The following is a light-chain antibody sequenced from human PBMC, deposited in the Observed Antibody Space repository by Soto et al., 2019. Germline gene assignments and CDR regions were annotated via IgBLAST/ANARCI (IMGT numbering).Light chain of an antibody. V-gene: IGKV1-39*01. J-gene: IGKJ1*01. CDR2: AAY. CDR1: QSISSY. CDR3: KQSYSTQWT. Sequence: DIQMTQSPSSLSASVGDRGTITCRASQSISSYLNWYQQKPGKAPKLMIYAAYSLQSGVTSRFSGSGSGTDFTLTISSMQPEDFATYYCKQSYSTQWTFGPGKKVDIK.